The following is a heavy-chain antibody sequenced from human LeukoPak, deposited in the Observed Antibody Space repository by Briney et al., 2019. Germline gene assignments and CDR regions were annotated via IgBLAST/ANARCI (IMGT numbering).Heavy chain of an antibody. CDR1: GFTFDDYG. D-gene: IGHD2-15*01. V-gene: IGHV3-20*04. CDR2: INWNGGST. CDR3: ARNGYCSGGSCWYGNYFDY. J-gene: IGHJ4*02. Sequence: GGSLRLSCAASGFTFDDYGMSWVRQAPGKGLEWVSGINWNGGSTGYADSVKGRFTISRDNAKNSLYLQMNSLRGEDTALYYCARNGYCSGGSCWYGNYFDYWGQGTLVTVSS.